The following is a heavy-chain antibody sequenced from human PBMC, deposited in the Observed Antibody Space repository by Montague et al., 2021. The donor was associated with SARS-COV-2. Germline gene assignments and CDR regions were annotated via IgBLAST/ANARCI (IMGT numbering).Heavy chain of an antibody. CDR1: GGSFSGYY. Sequence: SETLFLTCAVYGGSFSGYYWSWIRQPPGKGLEWIGEINHSGSTNYNPSLKSRVTIPVDTSKNQFSLKLSSVTAADTAVYYCTREGYQVLWSDYYYYGMDVWGQGTTVTVSS. V-gene: IGHV4-34*01. CDR2: INHSGST. J-gene: IGHJ6*02. D-gene: IGHD2-2*01. CDR3: TREGYQVLWSDYYYYGMDV.